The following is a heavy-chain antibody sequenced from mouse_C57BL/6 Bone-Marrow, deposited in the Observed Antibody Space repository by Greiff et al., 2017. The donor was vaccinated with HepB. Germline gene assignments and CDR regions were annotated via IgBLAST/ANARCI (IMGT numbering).Heavy chain of an antibody. Sequence: VQLQQSGAELARPGASVKLSCKASGYTFTSYGISWVKQRTGQGLEWIGEIHPRSGNTYYNEKFKGKATLTADKSSSTAYMELRSLTSEDSAVYFCAKWFPFAYWGQGTLVTVSA. CDR3: AKWFPFAY. J-gene: IGHJ3*01. D-gene: IGHD2-2*01. CDR2: IHPRSGNT. V-gene: IGHV1-81*01. CDR1: GYTFTSYG.